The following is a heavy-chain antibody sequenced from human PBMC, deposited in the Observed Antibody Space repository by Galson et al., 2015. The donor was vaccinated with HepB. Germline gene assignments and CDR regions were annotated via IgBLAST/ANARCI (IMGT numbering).Heavy chain of an antibody. V-gene: IGHV1-46*01. CDR3: ARADYDILTGYLADAFDI. CDR2: INPSGGST. J-gene: IGHJ3*02. D-gene: IGHD3-9*01. Sequence: SVTVSCKASGYTFTSYYMHWVRQAPGQGLEWMGIINPSGGSTSYAQKFQGRVTMTRDTSTSTVYMELSSLRSEDTAVYYCARADYDILTGYLADAFDIWGQGTMVTVSS. CDR1: GYTFTSYY.